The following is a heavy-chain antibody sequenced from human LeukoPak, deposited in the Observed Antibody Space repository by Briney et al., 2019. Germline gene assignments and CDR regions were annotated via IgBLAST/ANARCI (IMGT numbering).Heavy chain of an antibody. CDR3: ARAFVVVPDCNDY. CDR2: INPNSGGT. D-gene: IGHD2-15*01. CDR1: GYTFTGYY. V-gene: IGHV1-2*02. Sequence: ASVKVSCKASGYTFTGYYMHWVRQAPGQGLEWMGWINPNSGGTNYAQKFQGRVTMTRDTSISTAYMELSRMRSDDTAVYYCARAFVVVPDCNDYWGQGTLVTVSS. J-gene: IGHJ4*02.